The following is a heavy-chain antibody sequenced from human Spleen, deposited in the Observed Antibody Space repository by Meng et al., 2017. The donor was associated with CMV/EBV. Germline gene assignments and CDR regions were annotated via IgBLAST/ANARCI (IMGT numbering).Heavy chain of an antibody. Sequence: VPVGAEGAEVKQPWSLVEASGKASGGSFGSYAISWVRQASGQGLEWMGGIIPIFGTANYAQKFQGRVTITADESTSTAYMELSSLRSEDTAVYYCARTNDYTARYFDYWGQGTLVTVSS. CDR3: ARTNDYTARYFDY. CDR2: IIPIFGTA. CDR1: GGSFGSYA. V-gene: IGHV1-69*01. J-gene: IGHJ4*02. D-gene: IGHD4-11*01.